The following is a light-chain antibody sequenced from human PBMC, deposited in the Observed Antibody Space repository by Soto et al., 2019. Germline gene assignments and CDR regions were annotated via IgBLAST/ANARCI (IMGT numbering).Light chain of an antibody. CDR3: NSYTSSSTLYV. Sequence: HSALTRPASVSGSPGQSITISCTGTSSDIGGYNYVSWYQQHPGKAPKLMLYEVSNRPSGVSNRFSGFKSGNTASLTITGLQAEDEADYYCNSYTSSSTLYVFGTGTKVTVL. CDR1: SSDIGGYNY. V-gene: IGLV2-14*01. J-gene: IGLJ1*01. CDR2: EVS.